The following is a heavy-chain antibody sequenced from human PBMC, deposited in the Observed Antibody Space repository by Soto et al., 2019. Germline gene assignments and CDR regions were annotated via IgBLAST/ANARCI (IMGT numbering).Heavy chain of an antibody. J-gene: IGHJ6*02. CDR2: IYYTGST. Sequence: QVQLQESGPGLVKPSETLSLTFTVSGGSISNYYWNWIRQPPGKGLEWFGYIYYTGSTNYHPSVNSRLTLSVQTSMNRFSLKLNSVTAPDTAVYYCARQPQPSYSTTETYYYYGMDVWGQGTTVTVSS. CDR3: ARQPQPSYSTTETYYYYGMDV. V-gene: IGHV4-59*08. CDR1: GGSISNYY. D-gene: IGHD4-4*01.